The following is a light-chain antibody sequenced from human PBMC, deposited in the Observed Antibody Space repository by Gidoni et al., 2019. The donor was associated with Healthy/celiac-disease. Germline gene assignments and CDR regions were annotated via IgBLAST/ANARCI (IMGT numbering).Light chain of an antibody. CDR3: MQALQTPIT. V-gene: IGKV2-28*01. Sequence: DVVMTQSPLSLPVTPGEPASISCRSSQSLLHSNGYDYLDWYLQKPGQSPQLLIYLGSNRASGVPDRFSGSGSGTDFTLKISRVGAEDVGIYYCMQALQTPITFGQGTRLDIK. CDR1: QSLLHSNGYDY. J-gene: IGKJ5*01. CDR2: LGS.